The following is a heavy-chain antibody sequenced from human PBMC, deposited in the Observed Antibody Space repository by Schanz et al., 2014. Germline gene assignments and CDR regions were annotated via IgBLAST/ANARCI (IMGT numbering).Heavy chain of an antibody. CDR1: GITLSGYG. J-gene: IGHJ4*02. CDR2: ISFDGRNT. V-gene: IGHV3-30*03. CDR3: ARDGDFDY. Sequence: QVYLVESGGDLVKPGGSLRLSCAASGITLSGYGLHWVRQAPGKGLEWVGFISFDGRNTGYAHSVKGRFTISRDNSKNTLFLQMSSLRAEDTAVYYCARDGDFDYWGQGTLXTVSS.